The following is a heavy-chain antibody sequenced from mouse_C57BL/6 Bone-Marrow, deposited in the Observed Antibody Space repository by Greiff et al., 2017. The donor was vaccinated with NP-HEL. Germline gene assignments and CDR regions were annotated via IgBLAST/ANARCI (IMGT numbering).Heavy chain of an antibody. Sequence: EVHLVESGGGLVKPGGSLKLSCAASGFTFSSYAMSWVRQTPEKRLEWVATISDGGSYTYYPDNVKGRVTISRDNAKNNLYLQMSHLKSEDTAMYYCARADGYFYAMDYWGQGTSVTVSS. CDR3: ARADGYFYAMDY. CDR2: ISDGGSYT. J-gene: IGHJ4*01. D-gene: IGHD2-3*01. V-gene: IGHV5-4*01. CDR1: GFTFSSYA.